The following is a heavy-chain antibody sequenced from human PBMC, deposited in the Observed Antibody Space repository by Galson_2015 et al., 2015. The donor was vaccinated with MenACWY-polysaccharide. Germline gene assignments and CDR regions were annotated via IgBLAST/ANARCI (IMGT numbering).Heavy chain of an antibody. CDR3: VGELYQAPFGTDSSRKYLFDF. V-gene: IGHV4-59*01. CDR2: LHTSGRG. Sequence: ETLSLTCTVSGGSINSYYWGWIRQSPGKGLEWIGYLHTSGRGNYNPSLKSRVTISLDTSKKELSLKLYSVTAADTAVYYCVGELYQAPFGTDSSRKYLFDFWGQGTLGTVSS. D-gene: IGHD3-16*01. CDR1: GGSINSYY. J-gene: IGHJ4*02.